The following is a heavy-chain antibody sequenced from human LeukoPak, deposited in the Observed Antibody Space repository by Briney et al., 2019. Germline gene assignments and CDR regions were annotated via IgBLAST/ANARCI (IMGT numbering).Heavy chain of an antibody. Sequence: SETLSLTCTVSGGSISSYYWSWIRQPPGKGLEWIGYIYYSGSTNYNPSLKSRVTISVGTSKNQFSLKLSSVTAADTAVYYCARETLGYSDYWGQGTLVTVSS. CDR1: GGSISSYY. J-gene: IGHJ4*02. V-gene: IGHV4-59*01. CDR2: IYYSGST. D-gene: IGHD7-27*01. CDR3: ARETLGYSDY.